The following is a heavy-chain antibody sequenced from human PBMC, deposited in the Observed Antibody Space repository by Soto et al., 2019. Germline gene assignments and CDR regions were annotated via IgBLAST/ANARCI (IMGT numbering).Heavy chain of an antibody. CDR2: IYSGGST. D-gene: IGHD3-22*01. CDR3: ARDRVESGYPEYFQH. CDR1: GFTVSSNY. Sequence: EVQLVESGGGLIQPGGSLRLSCAASGFTVSSNYMSWVRQAPWNGLEWVSVIYSGGSTYYADSVNVRFTISKDNSKNTLYLQMKRLRAEDTAVYYCARDRVESGYPEYFQHWGQGTLVTVSS. V-gene: IGHV3-53*01. J-gene: IGHJ1*01.